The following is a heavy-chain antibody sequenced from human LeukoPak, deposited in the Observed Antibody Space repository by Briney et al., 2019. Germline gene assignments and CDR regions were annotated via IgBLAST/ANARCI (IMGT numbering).Heavy chain of an antibody. V-gene: IGHV4-34*01. J-gene: IGHJ5*02. Sequence: SETLSLTCAVYGGSFSGYYWSWIRQPPGKGLEWIGEINHSGSTNYNPSLKSRVTVSVDTSKNQFSLKLSSVTAADTAVYYCARTYNWFDPWGQGTLVTVSS. CDR1: GGSFSGYY. CDR2: INHSGST. CDR3: ARTYNWFDP.